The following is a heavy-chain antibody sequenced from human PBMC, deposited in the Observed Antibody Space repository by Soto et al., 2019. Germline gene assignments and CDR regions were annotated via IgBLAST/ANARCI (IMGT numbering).Heavy chain of an antibody. V-gene: IGHV1-69*12. J-gene: IGHJ6*02. D-gene: IGHD2-8*01. CDR3: ARDNDRPQLGGNYYYILDV. Sequence: QVQLEQSGAEVKKPGSSVKVSCKASGGTFRTAAVSWVRQAPGQGLEWMGGIMPVFRTPDYAQKFHGRVTMTADESTSTAYMELSGLRSADTAVYYCARDNDRPQLGGNYYYILDVWGQGTTITVSS. CDR1: GGTFRTAA. CDR2: IMPVFRTP.